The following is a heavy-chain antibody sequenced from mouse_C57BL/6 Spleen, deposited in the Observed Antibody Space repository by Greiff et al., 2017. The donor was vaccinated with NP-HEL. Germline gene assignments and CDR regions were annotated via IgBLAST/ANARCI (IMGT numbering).Heavy chain of an antibody. CDR2: IDPETGGT. CDR1: GYTFTDYE. J-gene: IGHJ2*01. D-gene: IGHD1-3*01. V-gene: IGHV1-15*01. CDR3: TRKWGDY. Sequence: QVQLKQSGAELVRPGASVTLSCKASGYTFTDYEMHWVKQTPVHGLAWIGAIDPETGGTAYNQKFKGKAILTADKSSSTAYMELRSLTSEDSAVYYCTRKWGDYWGQGTTLTVSS.